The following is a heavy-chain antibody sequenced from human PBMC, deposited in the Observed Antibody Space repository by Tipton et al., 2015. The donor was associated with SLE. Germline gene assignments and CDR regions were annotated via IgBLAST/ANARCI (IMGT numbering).Heavy chain of an antibody. V-gene: IGHV3-33*06. CDR3: AKDVVGLGYLDY. CDR1: GFTFSSYG. CDR2: IWYDGSNK. J-gene: IGHJ4*02. Sequence: SLRLSCAASGFTFSSYGMHWVRQAPGKGLEWVAVIWYDGSNKYYADSVKGRFTISRDNSKNTLYLQMNSLRAEDTAVYYCAKDVVGLGYLDYWGQGTLVTVSS.